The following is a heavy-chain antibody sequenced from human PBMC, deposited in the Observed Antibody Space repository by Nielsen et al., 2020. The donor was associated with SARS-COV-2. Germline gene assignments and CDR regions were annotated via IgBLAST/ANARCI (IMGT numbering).Heavy chain of an antibody. CDR2: IYHSGST. Sequence: SETRSLTCTVSGGSVSNGDYYWSWIRQPPGKGLEWITYIYHSGSTYYNPSLKSRLSVSVDTSKNQFSLRLSSVTAADTAMYYCARYYGSGIYGMDVWGPGNMVTVSS. D-gene: IGHD3-10*01. V-gene: IGHV4-30-4*01. J-gene: IGHJ6*02. CDR3: ARYYGSGIYGMDV. CDR1: GGSVSNGDYY.